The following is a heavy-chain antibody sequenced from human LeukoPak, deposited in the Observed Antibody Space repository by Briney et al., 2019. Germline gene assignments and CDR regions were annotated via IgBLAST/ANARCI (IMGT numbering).Heavy chain of an antibody. CDR3: ARVLAVAATGAFGI. Sequence: GGSLRLSCAASGFTFNNYWMYWVRQAPGKGLVWVSRINTDGSSTTYADSVKGRFTISRDNAYNTLYLQMNSLRADDTAVYYCARVLAVAATGAFGIWGQGTMVTVSP. CDR2: INTDGSST. J-gene: IGHJ3*02. D-gene: IGHD6-19*01. CDR1: GFTFNNYW. V-gene: IGHV3-74*03.